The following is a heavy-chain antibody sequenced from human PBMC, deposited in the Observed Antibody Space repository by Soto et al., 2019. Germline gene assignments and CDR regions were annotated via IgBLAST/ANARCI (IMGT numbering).Heavy chain of an antibody. CDR2: ISGSGGST. J-gene: IGHJ4*02. D-gene: IGHD3-9*01. CDR3: ATETRYFDWLLKLIDY. V-gene: IGHV3-23*01. CDR1: GFTFSSYA. Sequence: GGSLRLSCAASGFTFSSYAMSWVRQAPGKGLEWVSAISGSGGSTYYTDSVKGRFTISRDNSKNTLYLQMNSLRAEDTAVYYCATETRYFDWLLKLIDYWGQGTLVTVSS.